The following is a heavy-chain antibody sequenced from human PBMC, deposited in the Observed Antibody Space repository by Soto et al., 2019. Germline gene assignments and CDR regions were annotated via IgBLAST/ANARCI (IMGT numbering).Heavy chain of an antibody. Sequence: GGSLRLSCAASGFTFSSYAMSWVRQAPGKGLEWVSAISGSGGSTYYADSVKGRFTISRDNSKNTLYLQMNSLRAEDTAVYYCASITICGVVIRYFDYWGQGTLVTVSS. D-gene: IGHD3-3*01. CDR3: ASITICGVVIRYFDY. CDR2: ISGSGGST. J-gene: IGHJ4*02. CDR1: GFTFSSYA. V-gene: IGHV3-23*01.